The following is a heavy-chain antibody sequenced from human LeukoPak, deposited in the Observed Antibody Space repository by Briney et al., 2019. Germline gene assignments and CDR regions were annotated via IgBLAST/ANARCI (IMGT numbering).Heavy chain of an antibody. D-gene: IGHD6-6*01. CDR2: INHSGST. Sequence: SETLSLTCAVYGGSFSGYYWSWIRQPPGKGLEWIGEINHSGSTNYNPSLKSRVTISVDTSKNQFSLKLSSVTAADTAVYYCARGRIAARRFDYWGQGTLVTVSS. J-gene: IGHJ4*02. V-gene: IGHV4-34*01. CDR1: GGSFSGYY. CDR3: ARGRIAARRFDY.